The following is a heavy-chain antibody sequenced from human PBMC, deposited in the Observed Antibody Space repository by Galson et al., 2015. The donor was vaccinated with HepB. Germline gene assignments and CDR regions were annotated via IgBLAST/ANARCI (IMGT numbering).Heavy chain of an antibody. CDR2: ISSSSSTI. V-gene: IGHV3-48*02. D-gene: IGHD3-9*01. J-gene: IGHJ4*02. CDR1: GFTFSSYS. CDR3: AGDKGRILTGYYISSGGTPAWLFDY. Sequence: SLRLSCAASGFTFSSYSMNWVRQAPGKGLEWVSYISSSSSTIYYADSVKGRFTISRDNAKNSLYLQMNSLRDEDTAVYYCAGDKGRILTGYYISSGGTPAWLFDYWGQGTLVTVSS.